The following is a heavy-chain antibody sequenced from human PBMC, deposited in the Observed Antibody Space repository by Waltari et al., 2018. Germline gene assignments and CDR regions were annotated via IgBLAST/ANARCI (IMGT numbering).Heavy chain of an antibody. D-gene: IGHD3-22*01. V-gene: IGHV3-48*01. CDR2: ISSSSSTI. CDR1: GFTFSSYS. Sequence: EVQLVESGGGLVQPGGSLRLSCAASGFTFSSYSMNWVRQAPGKGLEWVSYISSSSSTIYYADSVKGRFTISRDNAKNSLYLQMNSLRAEDTAVYYCARGYYDSSGYWYFDYWGQGTLVTVSS. J-gene: IGHJ4*02. CDR3: ARGYYDSSGYWYFDY.